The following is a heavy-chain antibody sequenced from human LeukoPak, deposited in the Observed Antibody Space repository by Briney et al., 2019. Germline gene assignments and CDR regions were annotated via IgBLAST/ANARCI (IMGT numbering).Heavy chain of an antibody. J-gene: IGHJ6*03. CDR2: ISSSGSTI. CDR1: RFTFSSYE. D-gene: IGHD2-21*01. CDR3: ARDRLIGDYYYYMDV. Sequence: GGSLRLSCVAYRFTFSSYEMNWVRQAPGKGLEWVSYISSSGSTIYYADPVKGRFTISRDNAKNSLYLQMNSLRAEDTAVYYCARDRLIGDYYYYMDVWGKGTTVTV. V-gene: IGHV3-48*03.